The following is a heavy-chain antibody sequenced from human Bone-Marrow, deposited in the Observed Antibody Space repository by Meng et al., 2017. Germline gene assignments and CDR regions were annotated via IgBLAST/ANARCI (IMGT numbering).Heavy chain of an antibody. J-gene: IGHJ4*02. Sequence: ASVKVSCKASGYTFTGYYMHWVRQAPGQGLEWMGWINPNSGGTNYAQKFQGRVTMTRDTSISTAYMELSRLRSADTAVYYCARVGDYDSSCPDYWGQGTLVTVSS. CDR2: INPNSGGT. D-gene: IGHD3-22*01. CDR1: GYTFTGYY. V-gene: IGHV1-2*02. CDR3: ARVGDYDSSCPDY.